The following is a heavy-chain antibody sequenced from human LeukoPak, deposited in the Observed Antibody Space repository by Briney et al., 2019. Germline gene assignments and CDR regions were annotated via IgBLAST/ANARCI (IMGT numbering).Heavy chain of an antibody. D-gene: IGHD3-22*01. V-gene: IGHV3-48*04. CDR1: GFTFSSYG. CDR3: ARGEGYYYDSSGYYY. CDR2: ISSSGSTI. Sequence: GGSLRLSCAASGFTFSSYGMHWVRQAPGKGLEWVSYISSSGSTIYYADSVKGRFTISRDNAKNSLYLQMNSLRAEDTAVYYCARGEGYYYDSSGYYYWGQGTLVTVSS. J-gene: IGHJ4*02.